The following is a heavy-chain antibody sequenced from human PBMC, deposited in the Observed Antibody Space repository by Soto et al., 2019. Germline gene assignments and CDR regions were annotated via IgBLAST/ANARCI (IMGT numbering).Heavy chain of an antibody. Sequence: QVQLQESGPGLVKPSGTLSLTCAVSGGSINSSDWWSWVRQPPGKGLEWIGEIYHSGTTNYNPSRKSRVTISLVKSKKHFALKLSSVTAAEAAVYCFRSSTSKSGLYWYFDLWGRGTLVTVSS. V-gene: IGHV4-4*01. CDR1: GGSINSSDW. CDR3: RSSTSKSGLYWYFDL. CDR2: IYHSGTT. J-gene: IGHJ2*01. D-gene: IGHD4-4*01.